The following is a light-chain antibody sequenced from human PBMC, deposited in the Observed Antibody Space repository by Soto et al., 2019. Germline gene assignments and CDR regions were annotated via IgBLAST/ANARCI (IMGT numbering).Light chain of an antibody. J-gene: IGLJ1*01. V-gene: IGLV2-8*01. CDR1: SSDVGFYNF. CDR2: EVT. CDR3: ASYAGTKLFV. Sequence: QSVLTQPPSASGSPGQSLTISCTGTSSDVGFYNFVSWYQQRPGKAPKLVIYEVTKRPSGVPDRFSGSTSGSTASLTVSGLQADDEADYYCASYAGTKLFVFGSGTKVTVL.